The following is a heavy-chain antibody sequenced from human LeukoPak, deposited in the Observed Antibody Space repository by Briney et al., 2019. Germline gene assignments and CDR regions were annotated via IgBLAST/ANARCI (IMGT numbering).Heavy chain of an antibody. D-gene: IGHD4-17*01. CDR2: ISGSGGST. J-gene: IGHJ2*01. V-gene: IGHV3-23*01. CDR3: AKNYGDYGLGPYWYFDL. Sequence: SGGSLRLSCAASGFTFSSYAMSWVRQAPGKGLEWVSAISGSGGSTYYADSVKGRFTISRDNSKNTLYLQMNSLRAEDTAVYYCAKNYGDYGLGPYWYFDLWGRGTLVTVSS. CDR1: GFTFSSYA.